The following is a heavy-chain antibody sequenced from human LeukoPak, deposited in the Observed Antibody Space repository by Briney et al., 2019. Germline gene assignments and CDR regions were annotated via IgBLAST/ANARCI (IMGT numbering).Heavy chain of an antibody. CDR1: GFTVSSNY. CDR3: ARGPSYYDFWSGYYGPFDY. J-gene: IGHJ4*02. Sequence: LGGSLRLSCAASGFTVSSNYMSWVRQAPGKGLEWVSVIYSGGSTYYADSVKGRFTISRDNSKNTLYLQMNSLRAEDTAVYYCARGPSYYDFWSGYYGPFDYWGQGTLVTVSS. CDR2: IYSGGST. V-gene: IGHV3-53*01. D-gene: IGHD3-3*01.